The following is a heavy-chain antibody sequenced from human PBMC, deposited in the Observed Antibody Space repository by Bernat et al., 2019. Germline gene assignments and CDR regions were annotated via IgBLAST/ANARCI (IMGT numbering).Heavy chain of an antibody. D-gene: IGHD4-11*01. CDR1: GFTFSSYD. V-gene: IGHV3-30-3*01. CDR2: TSYDASNK. CDR3: ARDDPTQPSPIDY. Sequence: QVQLVESGGGVVQPGRSLRLSCAASGFTFSSYDMHWVHQAPGKGLEWVAVTSYDASNKYYADSVKGRFTISRDNSKKTLYLQMNSLRADDTAVYYCARDDPTQPSPIDYWGQGTLVTVSS. J-gene: IGHJ4*02.